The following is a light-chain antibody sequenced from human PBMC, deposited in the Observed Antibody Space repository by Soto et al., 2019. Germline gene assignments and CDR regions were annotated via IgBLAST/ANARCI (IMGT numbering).Light chain of an antibody. CDR3: SSYTSSSTLVV. CDR2: DVS. J-gene: IGLJ2*01. CDR1: SSDVGGYNY. V-gene: IGLV2-14*01. Sequence: QSALTQPASVSGSPGQSITISCTGTSSDVGGYNYVSWYQQHPGKAPKLMIYDVSNRPSGVSNRFSGYKSGTTASLTISGLQAEDEADYYCSSYTSSSTLVVFGGGTKLTVL.